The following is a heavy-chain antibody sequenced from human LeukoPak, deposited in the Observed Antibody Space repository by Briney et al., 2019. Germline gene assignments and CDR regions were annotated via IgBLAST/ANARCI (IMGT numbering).Heavy chain of an antibody. CDR1: GYSFTSYW. J-gene: IGHJ3*02. CDR2: IYPGDSDT. D-gene: IGHD3-9*01. CDR3: AREDYDILTGSLDAFDI. Sequence: GESLKISCKGSGYSFTSYWIGWVRQMPGKGLEWMGIIYPGDSDTRYSPSFQGQVTISADKSISTAYLQWSSLKASDTAMYYCAREDYDILTGSLDAFDIWGQGTMVTVSS. V-gene: IGHV5-51*01.